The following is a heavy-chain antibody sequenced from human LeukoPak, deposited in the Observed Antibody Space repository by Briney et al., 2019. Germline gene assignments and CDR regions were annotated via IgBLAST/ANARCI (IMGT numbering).Heavy chain of an antibody. Sequence: ASVRVSCKTSGYIFTNYGVSWVRQAPGQGLEWMGWINVYNGHTIYAQEFQGRVTLTTDTSTSTAHMDLRSLRSDDTAVYYCVRDSDHAPDYWGQGTLVTVSS. J-gene: IGHJ4*02. CDR3: VRDSDHAPDY. D-gene: IGHD3-10*01. CDR1: GYIFTNYG. V-gene: IGHV1-18*01. CDR2: INVYNGHT.